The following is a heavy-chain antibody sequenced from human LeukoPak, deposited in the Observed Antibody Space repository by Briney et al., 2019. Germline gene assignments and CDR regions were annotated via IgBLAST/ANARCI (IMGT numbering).Heavy chain of an antibody. Sequence: PSETLSLTCSASGASTSSRYWSWIRQSPGRTLEWIGHIYNGRNTKYNPSLTSRVTISVDTSKNQFSLRMTSVTAADTALYYCAQTTGWPGFDFWGPGALVTVSS. CDR1: GASTSSRY. J-gene: IGHJ4*02. CDR3: AQTTGWPGFDF. D-gene: IGHD6-19*01. CDR2: IYNGRNT. V-gene: IGHV4-59*08.